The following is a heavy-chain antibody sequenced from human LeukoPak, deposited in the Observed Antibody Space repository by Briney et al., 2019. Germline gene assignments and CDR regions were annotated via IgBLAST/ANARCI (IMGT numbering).Heavy chain of an antibody. Sequence: GGSLRLSCAASGFTVTSHDVGWVRQAPGKGLEWVSVFLSGGTTRYADSVRGRSTISRDSSKNTVFLQINGLRDEDTAVYYCAGDIGDSSRYWDYFDYWGQGTLVTVSS. J-gene: IGHJ4*02. CDR3: AGDIGDSSRYWDYFDY. D-gene: IGHD6-25*01. CDR2: FLSGGTT. V-gene: IGHV3-66*02. CDR1: GFTVTSHD.